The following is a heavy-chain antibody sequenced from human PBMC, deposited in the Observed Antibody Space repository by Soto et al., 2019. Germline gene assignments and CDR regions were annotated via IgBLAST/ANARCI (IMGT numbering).Heavy chain of an antibody. V-gene: IGHV3-33*01. CDR3: ASDPEGDLTWGYNFNS. Sequence: PGGSLRLSCVASGITFGTYAMHWVRQAPGKGLEWVALIWYDGRNRYYADSVKGRFTISRDNSKNTLYLQLNSLRVEDTAVYYCASDPEGDLTWGYNFNSWGQGALVTVSS. CDR2: IWYDGRNR. J-gene: IGHJ4*02. D-gene: IGHD3-16*01. CDR1: GITFGTYA.